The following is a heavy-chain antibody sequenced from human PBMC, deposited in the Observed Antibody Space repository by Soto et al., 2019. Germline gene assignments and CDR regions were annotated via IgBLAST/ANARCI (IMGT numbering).Heavy chain of an antibody. Sequence: QVQLVESGGGVVQPGRSLRLSCAASGFTFSSYGMHWVRQAPGKGLEWVAVISYDGSNKYYADSVKGRFTISRDNSKNTLYLQMNSLRAEDTAVYYCANDLGGSGWVGFDYWGQGTLVTVSS. J-gene: IGHJ4*02. CDR1: GFTFSSYG. CDR2: ISYDGSNK. CDR3: ANDLGGSGWVGFDY. D-gene: IGHD3-10*01. V-gene: IGHV3-30*18.